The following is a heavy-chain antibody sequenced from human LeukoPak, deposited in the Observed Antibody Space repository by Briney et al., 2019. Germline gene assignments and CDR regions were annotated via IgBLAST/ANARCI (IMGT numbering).Heavy chain of an antibody. V-gene: IGHV3-23*01. J-gene: IGHJ5*02. CDR2: ISGSGGST. D-gene: IGHD6-19*01. CDR1: GFTFTDYW. CDR3: AKESSGWYNWFDP. Sequence: GGSLRLSCAASGFTFTDYWMHWVRQAPGKGLEWVSAISGSGGSTYYADSVKGRFTISRDNSKNTLYLQMNSLRAEDTAVYYCAKESSGWYNWFDPWGQGTLVTVSS.